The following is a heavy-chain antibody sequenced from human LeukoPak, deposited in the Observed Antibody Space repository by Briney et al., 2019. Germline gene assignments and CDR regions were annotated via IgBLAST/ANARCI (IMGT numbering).Heavy chain of an antibody. Sequence: GASVKVSCKASGYTFTGYYMHWVRQAPGQGLEWMGWISAYNGNTNYAQKLQGRVTMTTDTSTSTAYMELRSLRSDDTAVYYCARGKDPVGFGELLYFDPWGQGTLVTVSS. CDR1: GYTFTGYY. CDR2: ISAYNGNT. D-gene: IGHD3-10*01. V-gene: IGHV1-18*04. CDR3: ARGKDPVGFGELLYFDP. J-gene: IGHJ5*02.